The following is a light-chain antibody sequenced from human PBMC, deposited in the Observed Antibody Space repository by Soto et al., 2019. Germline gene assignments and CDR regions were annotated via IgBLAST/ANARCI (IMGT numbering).Light chain of an antibody. Sequence: IQMIQSPSSLSASVGDRVTITCRASQDIRNALGWYQQKPGKAPKLLICAASNSPSGVPARFSGSYSGTDFTLTISSLQPEDFATYYCLQDYNYVWTFGHGTKVEIK. CDR3: LQDYNYVWT. J-gene: IGKJ1*01. CDR1: QDIRNA. V-gene: IGKV1-6*01. CDR2: AAS.